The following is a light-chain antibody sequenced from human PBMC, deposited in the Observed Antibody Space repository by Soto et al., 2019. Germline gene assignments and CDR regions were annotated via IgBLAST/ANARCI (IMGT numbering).Light chain of an antibody. CDR3: QQYYTYPYT. J-gene: IGKJ2*01. CDR1: QSISSW. CDR2: DAS. V-gene: IGKV1-5*01. Sequence: DIQMTQSPSTLSASVGDRVTITCRASQSISSWLAWYQQKPGKAPKLLIYDASSLESGVPSWFSGSGSGTEFTLTISSLQPDEFATYYCQQYYTYPYTFGQGTKLEIK.